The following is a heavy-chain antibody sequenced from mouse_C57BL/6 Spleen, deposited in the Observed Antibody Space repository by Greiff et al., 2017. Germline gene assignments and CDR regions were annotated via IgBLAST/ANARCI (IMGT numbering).Heavy chain of an antibody. V-gene: IGHV1-82*01. J-gene: IGHJ4*01. CDR2: IYPGDGDT. CDR1: GYAFSSSW. Sequence: QVQLQQSGPELVKPGASVKISCKASGYAFSSSWMNWVKQRPGKGLEWIGRIYPGDGDTNYNGKFKGKATLTADKSSSTAYMQLSSLTSEDSAVYFCAKIYYDYDSAMDYWGQGTSVTVSS. CDR3: AKIYYDYDSAMDY. D-gene: IGHD2-4*01.